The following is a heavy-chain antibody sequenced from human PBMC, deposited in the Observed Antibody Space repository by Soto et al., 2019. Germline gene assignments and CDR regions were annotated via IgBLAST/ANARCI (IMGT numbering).Heavy chain of an antibody. D-gene: IGHD4-17*01. CDR1: GGSISSSSYY. CDR3: ARVNGDYDSNYYYYMDV. Sequence: SETLSLTCTVSGGSISSSSYYWGWIRQPPGKGLEWIGSIYYSGSTYYNPSLKSRVTISVDTSKNQFSLKLSSVTAADTAVYYCARVNGDYDSNYYYYMDVWGKGTTVTVSS. CDR2: IYYSGST. V-gene: IGHV4-39*01. J-gene: IGHJ6*03.